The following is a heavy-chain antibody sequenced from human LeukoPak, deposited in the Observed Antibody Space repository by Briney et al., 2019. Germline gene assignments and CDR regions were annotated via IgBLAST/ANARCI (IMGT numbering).Heavy chain of an antibody. Sequence: SGPGLVKPSETLSLTCTVSGASISSSNSYWGWIRQPPGKGLEWIGSIYYTGNTYYNASLKSRVTISIDTSKNQISLRLTSVTAADTAVYYCARVTGYMIEDYFDYWGQGTLVAVSS. CDR3: ARVTGYMIEDYFDY. V-gene: IGHV4-39*07. J-gene: IGHJ4*02. CDR1: GASISSSNSY. CDR2: IYYTGNT. D-gene: IGHD3-22*01.